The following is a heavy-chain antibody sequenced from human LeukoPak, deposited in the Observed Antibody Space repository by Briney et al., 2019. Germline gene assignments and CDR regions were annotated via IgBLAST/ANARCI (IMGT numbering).Heavy chain of an antibody. Sequence: GASVKVSCKASAYTFTGYYMHWVRQAPGQGLEWMGWINPNSGGTNYAQKFQGRVTMTRDTSISTAYMELSRLRSDDTAVYYCAREKLQLPLGYDYWGQGTLVTVSS. CDR1: AYTFTGYY. J-gene: IGHJ4*02. CDR2: INPNSGGT. D-gene: IGHD2-2*01. V-gene: IGHV1-2*02. CDR3: AREKLQLPLGYDY.